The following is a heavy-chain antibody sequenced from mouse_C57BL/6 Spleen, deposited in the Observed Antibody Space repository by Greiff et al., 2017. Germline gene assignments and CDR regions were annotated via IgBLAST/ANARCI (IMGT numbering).Heavy chain of an antibody. CDR3: ARGADYSNLWLAY. V-gene: IGHV1-9*01. Sequence: QVQLQLSGAELMKPGASVKLSCKATGYTFTGYWIEWVKQRPGHGLEWIGEILPGSGSTNYNEKFKGKATFTADTSSNTAYMQLSSLTTEDSASYYCARGADYSNLWLAYWGQGTLVTVSA. J-gene: IGHJ3*01. CDR2: ILPGSGST. CDR1: GYTFTGYW. D-gene: IGHD2-5*01.